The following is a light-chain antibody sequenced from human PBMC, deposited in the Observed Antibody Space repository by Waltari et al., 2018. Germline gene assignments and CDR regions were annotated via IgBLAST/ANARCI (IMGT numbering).Light chain of an antibody. CDR1: SSDVGGYNY. CDR2: EVN. Sequence: QSALTQPRSVSGSPGQSVTISCTGTSSDVGGYNYVSWYQHHPGKAPKLMISEVNKRPSGVPDRFSGSKSGNTASLTVSGLQADDEADYYCTSYAGSHNWVFGGGTKLTVL. J-gene: IGLJ2*01. CDR3: TSYAGSHNWV. V-gene: IGLV2-11*01.